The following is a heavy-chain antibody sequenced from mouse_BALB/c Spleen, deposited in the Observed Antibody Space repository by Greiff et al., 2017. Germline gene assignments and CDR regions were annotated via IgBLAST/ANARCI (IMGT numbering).Heavy chain of an antibody. CDR3: ARGLRARAMDG. V-gene: IGHV7-3*02. Sequence: EVKVVESGGGLVQPGGSLRLSCATSGFTFTDYYMSWVRQPPGNALEWLGVIRNKANGSTTEYSASVKGRFTISRDNSQSILYLHMSTLRAEDSAAYYCARGLRARAMDGWGEGTSVTVSA. CDR2: IRNKANGSTT. CDR1: GFTFTDYY. J-gene: IGHJ4*01. D-gene: IGHD3-1*01.